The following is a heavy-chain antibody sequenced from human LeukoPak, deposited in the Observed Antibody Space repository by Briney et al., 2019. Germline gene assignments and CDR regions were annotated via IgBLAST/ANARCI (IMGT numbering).Heavy chain of an antibody. CDR3: ARVVGHGSDGYYAGDFDY. Sequence: SETLSLTCTVSGDSIRSYYLSWIRQPPGKGLEWVAYMHYSGSTTYNPSLKGRVTTSVDTSKNQCSLKLSSVTAADTAGYYCARVVGHGSDGYYAGDFDYWGQGTLVTVSS. CDR1: GDSIRSYY. CDR2: MHYSGST. D-gene: IGHD3-22*01. V-gene: IGHV4-59*01. J-gene: IGHJ4*02.